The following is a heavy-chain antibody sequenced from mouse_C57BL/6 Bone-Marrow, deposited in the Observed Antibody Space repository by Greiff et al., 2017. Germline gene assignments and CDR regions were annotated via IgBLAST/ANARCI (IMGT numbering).Heavy chain of an antibody. V-gene: IGHV1-18*01. Sequence: EVQLQQSGPELVKPGASVKIPCKASGYTFTDYNMDWVKQSHGKSLEWIGDINPNNGGTIYNQKFKGKATLTVDKSSSTAYMELRSLTSEDAAVYYCARVGYDSTSFDDGGQGTTLTVSS. D-gene: IGHD1-1*01. CDR2: INPNNGGT. J-gene: IGHJ2*01. CDR1: GYTFTDYN. CDR3: ARVGYDSTSFDD.